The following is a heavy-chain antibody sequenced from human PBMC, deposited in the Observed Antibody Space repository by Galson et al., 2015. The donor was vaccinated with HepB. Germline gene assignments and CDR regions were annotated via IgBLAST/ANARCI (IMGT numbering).Heavy chain of an antibody. J-gene: IGHJ2*01. CDR2: INPSSGGT. CDR1: GDRFSGHY. D-gene: IGHD1-26*01. V-gene: IGHV1-2*02. Sequence: SVKVSCKASGDRFSGHYIHWVRRAPGNGLEWLGWINPSSGGTIPAQRFQDRVTLTRVTSINTAFMELTKLTSDDTAVYYCATSPGNPYWCFDLWGRGTLVIVSS. CDR3: ATSPGNPYWCFDL.